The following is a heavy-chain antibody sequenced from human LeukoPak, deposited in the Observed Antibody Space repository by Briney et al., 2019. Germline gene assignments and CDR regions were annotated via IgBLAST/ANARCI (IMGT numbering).Heavy chain of an antibody. CDR3: ARYTEYYFDY. V-gene: IGHV3-7*01. Sequence: SGGSLRLSCAASGFTFSTYWMTWVRQAPGKGLEWVANMKRDGSEVYYANSVKGHLTISRDNAKNSLYLQMNSLRAEDTAVYYCARYTEYYFDYWGQGTLVTVSS. CDR1: GFTFSTYW. D-gene: IGHD2-2*02. J-gene: IGHJ4*02. CDR2: MKRDGSEV.